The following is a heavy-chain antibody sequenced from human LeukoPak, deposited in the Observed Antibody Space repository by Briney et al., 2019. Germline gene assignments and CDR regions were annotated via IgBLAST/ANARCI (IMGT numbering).Heavy chain of an antibody. CDR1: GRSISSYY. Sequence: SETLSLTCTVSGRSISSYYWSSIRQPAGKGLEWIGRIYTSGSTNYNPSLKSRVTLSVDTPKNQFSLKLRSVTAAYAAVYYCARDRDGGDSSGYLTPFYYWGQGTLVTVSS. V-gene: IGHV4-4*07. CDR3: ARDRDGGDSSGYLTPFYY. J-gene: IGHJ4*02. D-gene: IGHD3-22*01. CDR2: IYTSGST.